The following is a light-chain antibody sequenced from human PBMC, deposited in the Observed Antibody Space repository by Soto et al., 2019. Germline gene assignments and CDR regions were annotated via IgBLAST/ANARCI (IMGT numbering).Light chain of an antibody. J-gene: IGKJ1*01. CDR1: QSLVYSDGNTY. CDR3: IRLSLFPRT. Sequence: VLTQTPLSSPVTLGQPASISCRSSQSLVYSDGNTYLSWLQQRPGQPPRLRIYQVCNRFSGVPDRFSGRGAGTDFTLKISRVEAEDVAVYSCIRLSLFPRTFGQGTKVEIK. CDR2: QVC. V-gene: IGKV2-24*01.